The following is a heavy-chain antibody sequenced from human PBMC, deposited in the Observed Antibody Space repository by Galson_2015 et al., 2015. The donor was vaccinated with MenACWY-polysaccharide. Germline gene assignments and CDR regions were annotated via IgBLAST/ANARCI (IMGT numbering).Heavy chain of an antibody. CDR2: IYYSGST. Sequence: TLSLTCTVSGGSISSGDYYWSWIRQPPGKGLEWIGYIYYSGSTYYNPSLKSRVTISVDTSKNQFSLKLSSVTAADTAVYYCAREAINLYCSSTSCYQYYYGMDVWGQGTTVTVSS. CDR3: AREAINLYCSSTSCYQYYYGMDV. CDR1: GGSISSGDYY. J-gene: IGHJ6*02. V-gene: IGHV4-30-4*01. D-gene: IGHD2-2*01.